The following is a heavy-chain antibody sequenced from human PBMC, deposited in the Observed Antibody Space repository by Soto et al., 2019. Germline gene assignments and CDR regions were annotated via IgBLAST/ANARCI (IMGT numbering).Heavy chain of an antibody. CDR3: AKNRGLQYYFDY. Sequence: SVKVSCKASGGTFSSYTISWVRQAPGQGLEWMGRIIPILGIANYAQKFQGRVTITADKSTSTAYMELNSLRAEDTAVYYCAKNRGLQYYFDYWGQGTLVTV. CDR2: IIPILGIA. V-gene: IGHV1-69*02. CDR1: GGTFSSYT. J-gene: IGHJ4*02.